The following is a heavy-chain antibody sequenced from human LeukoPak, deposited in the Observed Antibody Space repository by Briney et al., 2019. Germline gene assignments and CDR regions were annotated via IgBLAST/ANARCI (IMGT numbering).Heavy chain of an antibody. CDR2: IKQDGSEK. V-gene: IGHV3-7*04. J-gene: IGHJ4*02. Sequence: PGGSPRLSCAASGLTFRSYWMSWVRQAPGKGLEWVANIKQDGSEKYYVDSVKGRFTISRDNAKNSLYLQMNSLRAEDTAVYYCARGRGLDYWGQGTLVTVSS. CDR3: ARGRGLDY. CDR1: GLTFRSYW. D-gene: IGHD3-16*01.